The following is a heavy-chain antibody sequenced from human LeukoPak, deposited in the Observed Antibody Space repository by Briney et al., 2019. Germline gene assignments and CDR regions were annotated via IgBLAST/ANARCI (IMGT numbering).Heavy chain of an antibody. D-gene: IGHD1-26*01. J-gene: IGHJ4*02. CDR3: ARLGSYHDF. CDR1: GASISNYY. Sequence: SETLSLTCTVSGASISNYYWSWIRQTPEKGLEWMGHIHSSGGSSYYPSLKSRLTLSIDTSRNQLSLKLPSVTAADTAVYFCARLGSYHDFWGQGALVAVSS. CDR2: IHSSGGS. V-gene: IGHV4-4*09.